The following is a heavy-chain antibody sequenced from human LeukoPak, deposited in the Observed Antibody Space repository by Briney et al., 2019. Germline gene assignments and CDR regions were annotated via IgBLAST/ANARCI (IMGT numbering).Heavy chain of an antibody. J-gene: IGHJ3*01. CDR3: ARVSGGAFDV. D-gene: IGHD2-15*01. V-gene: IGHV3-74*01. CDR2: ISHDGSST. CDR1: GFTFTNNW. Sequence: GGSLRLSCAASGFTFTNNWMHWVRQAPTRGLVWVSRISHDGSSTNYADSVKGRFTISRDSTKNTLYLQMNSLRADDTAVYYCARVSGGAFDVWGQGTLVTVSS.